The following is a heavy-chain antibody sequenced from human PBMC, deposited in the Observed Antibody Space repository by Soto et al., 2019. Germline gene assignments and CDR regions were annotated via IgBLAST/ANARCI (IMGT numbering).Heavy chain of an antibody. CDR3: ATSAAMFGGVFDH. D-gene: IGHD3-16*01. J-gene: IGHJ4*02. CDR1: GFTFSNAW. CDR2: IKSRALGETT. V-gene: IGHV3-15*02. Sequence: VQLVESGGASVETGGSLRLTCAASGFTFSNAWMTWVRQAPGKGLEWVGRIKSRALGETTDYAAPVKGKFTISRDDSEITLSLQLNSLKPEDTAVYYCATSAAMFGGVFDHWGQGTLVTVSS.